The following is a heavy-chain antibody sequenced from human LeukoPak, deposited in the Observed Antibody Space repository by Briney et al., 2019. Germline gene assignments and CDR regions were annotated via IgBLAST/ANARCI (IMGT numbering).Heavy chain of an antibody. D-gene: IGHD3-16*02. CDR1: GFTFDDYA. J-gene: IGHJ4*02. CDR2: ISWNSGSI. V-gene: IGHV3-9*01. Sequence: GRSLRLSCAASGFTFDDYAMHWVRQAPGKGLEWVSGISWNSGSIGYADSVKGRFTISRDNAKNSLYLQTNSLRAEDTALYYCAKDINPRGYDYVWGSYRDWGQGTLVTVSS. CDR3: AKDINPRGYDYVWGSYRD.